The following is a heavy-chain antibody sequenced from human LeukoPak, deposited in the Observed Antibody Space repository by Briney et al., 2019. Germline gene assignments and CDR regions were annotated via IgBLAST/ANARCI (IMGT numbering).Heavy chain of an antibody. D-gene: IGHD3-10*01. CDR1: GGSFSSSA. Sequence: ASVTLSCKGSGGSFSSSAICWVWQAQAQGQEWEGGVIIIFGTANYAQKLQGIVTITADESTSTAYMELSSLRSEDTALYYCARAHQFGYYYYYMDVWGKGTTVTVSS. CDR2: VIIIFGTA. V-gene: IGHV1-69*01. J-gene: IGHJ6*03. CDR3: ARAHQFGYYYYYMDV.